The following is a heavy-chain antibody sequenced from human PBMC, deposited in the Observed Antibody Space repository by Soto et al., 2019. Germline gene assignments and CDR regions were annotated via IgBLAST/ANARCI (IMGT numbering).Heavy chain of an antibody. CDR2: ISGGGGST. J-gene: IGHJ6*02. D-gene: IGHD4-17*01. Sequence: EVQLLESGGGLVQPGGSLRLSCAASGFTFSSYAMTWVRQAPGKGLEWVSGISGGGGSTYYADSVKGRFTISRDNSKNTLFLQMNSLRAEDTAVYYCANDRPTVDYHYGMDVWGQGTTVTVSS. CDR3: ANDRPTVDYHYGMDV. CDR1: GFTFSSYA. V-gene: IGHV3-23*01.